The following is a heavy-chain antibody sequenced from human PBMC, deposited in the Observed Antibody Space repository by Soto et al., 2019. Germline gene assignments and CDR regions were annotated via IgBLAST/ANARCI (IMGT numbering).Heavy chain of an antibody. CDR3: ARENHMWLQLWDCDL. D-gene: IGHD5-12*01. J-gene: IGHJ2*01. CDR1: GGTFSSYT. CDR2: IIPIFGTA. V-gene: IGHV1-69*12. Sequence: QVQLVQSGAEVKKPGSSVTVSCKASGGTFSSYTISWVRQAPGQGLEWMGGIIPIFGTANYAQKFQGRVTIPADASTSTAYIELSSLRTEETAVYYCARENHMWLQLWDCDLWGRGTLVTVSS.